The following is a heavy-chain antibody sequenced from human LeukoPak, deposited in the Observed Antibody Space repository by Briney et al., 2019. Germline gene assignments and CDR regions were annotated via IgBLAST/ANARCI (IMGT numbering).Heavy chain of an antibody. Sequence: GGSLRLSCAASGFTFSSYWMHWVRQAPGKGLVWVSRINSDGSTTNYADSVKGRFTISRDNAKNSLYLQMNSLRAEDTAVCYCASTVTTDLFDYWGQGTLVTVSS. V-gene: IGHV3-74*01. CDR1: GFTFSSYW. CDR3: ASTVTTDLFDY. J-gene: IGHJ4*02. D-gene: IGHD4-17*01. CDR2: INSDGSTT.